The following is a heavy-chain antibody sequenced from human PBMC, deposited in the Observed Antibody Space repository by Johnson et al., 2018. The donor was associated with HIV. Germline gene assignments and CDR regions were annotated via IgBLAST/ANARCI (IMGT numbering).Heavy chain of an antibody. CDR1: GFTFSSYD. J-gene: IGHJ3*02. Sequence: QLVESGGGVVQPGRSLRLSCAASGFTFSSYDMHWVRQATGKGLEWVSAIGTAGDTYYPGSVKGRFTISRENAKNSLYLQMNSLRAGDTAVYYCARSHKLDSGAFDIWGQGTMVTVSS. V-gene: IGHV3-13*01. CDR3: ARSHKLDSGAFDI. D-gene: IGHD1-26*01. CDR2: IGTAGDT.